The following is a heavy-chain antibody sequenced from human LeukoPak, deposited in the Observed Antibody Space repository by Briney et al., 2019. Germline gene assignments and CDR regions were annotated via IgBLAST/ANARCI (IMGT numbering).Heavy chain of an antibody. CDR1: GYTFTGYY. CDR2: INPNSGGT. J-gene: IGHJ4*02. CDR3: ARGSTWGSGSYLPDY. D-gene: IGHD1-26*01. V-gene: IGHV1-2*02. Sequence: ASVKVSCKASGYTFTGYYMHWVRQAPGQGLEWMGWINPNSGGTNYAQKFQGRATMTRDTSISTAYMELSRLRSDDTAVYYCARGSTWGSGSYLPDYWGQGTLVTVSS.